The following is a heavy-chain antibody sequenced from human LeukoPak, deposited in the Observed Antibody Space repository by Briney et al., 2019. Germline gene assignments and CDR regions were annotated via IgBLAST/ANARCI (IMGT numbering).Heavy chain of an antibody. CDR2: ISGSGGTK. D-gene: IGHD6-19*01. CDR1: GFTFSSYA. Sequence: PGGSLRLSCAASGFTFSSYAMNWVRQAPGKGLEWVTTISGSGGTKYYADSVKGRFTISRDNSKNTLYLQMNSLRVEDTAIYYCASSGQIDYWGQGTLVTVSP. CDR3: ASSGQIDY. J-gene: IGHJ4*02. V-gene: IGHV3-23*01.